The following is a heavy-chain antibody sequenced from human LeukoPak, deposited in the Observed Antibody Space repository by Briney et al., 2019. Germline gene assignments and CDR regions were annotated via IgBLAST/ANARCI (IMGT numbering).Heavy chain of an antibody. D-gene: IGHD6-13*01. CDR1: GFTVSSNY. Sequence: PGGSLRLSCAASGFTVSSNYMSCVRQAPGKGLEWGSVIYSGGGSTYYADSVKRRFTLSRDNSKNTLSLQMDSLRVEDTAVYYCARRRSSSWGIDYWGQGTLVTVSS. V-gene: IGHV3-66*04. CDR2: IYSGGGST. J-gene: IGHJ4*02. CDR3: ARRRSSSWGIDY.